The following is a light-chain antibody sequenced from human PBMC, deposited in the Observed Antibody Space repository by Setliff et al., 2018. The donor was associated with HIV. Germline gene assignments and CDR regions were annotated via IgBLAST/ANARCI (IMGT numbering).Light chain of an antibody. V-gene: IGLV2-11*01. CDR2: DVT. CDR1: SSDVGTYNF. Sequence: LAQPHSVSGSPGQSVAISCSGFSSDVGTYNFVSWYQQHPGKAPKLMIYDVTKRPSGVPDRFSGSKSANTASLTISGLQAEDEADYYCCSSAGTYTYVFGTGTKVTVL. CDR3: CSSAGTYTYV. J-gene: IGLJ1*01.